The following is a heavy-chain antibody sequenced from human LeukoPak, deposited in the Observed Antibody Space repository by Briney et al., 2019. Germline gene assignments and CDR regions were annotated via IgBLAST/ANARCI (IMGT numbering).Heavy chain of an antibody. CDR1: GGPFSGYY. CDR2: INHSGST. V-gene: IGHV4-34*01. CDR3: ARGRASYDFWSGYLF. D-gene: IGHD3-3*01. Sequence: SETLSLTCAVYGGPFSGYYWSWIRQSPGKGLEWIGEINHSGSTNYNPSLKSRVTISVDTSKNQFSLKLSSVTAADTAVYYCARGRASYDFWSGYLFWGQGTLVIVSS. J-gene: IGHJ4*02.